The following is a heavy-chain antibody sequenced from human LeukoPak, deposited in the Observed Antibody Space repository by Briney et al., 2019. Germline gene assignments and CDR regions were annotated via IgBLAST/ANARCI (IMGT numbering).Heavy chain of an antibody. V-gene: IGHV3-7*01. J-gene: IGHJ5*02. CDR3: AMKEPRGQLVHLGYNWFDP. D-gene: IGHD6-13*01. CDR1: GFTFSSYW. CDR2: IKQDGSEK. Sequence: PGGSLRLSCAASGFTFSSYWMSWVRQAPGKGLEWVANIKQDGSEKYYVDSVKGRFTISRDNAKNSLYLQMNSLRAEDTAVYYCAMKEPRGQLVHLGYNWFDPWGQGTLVTVSS.